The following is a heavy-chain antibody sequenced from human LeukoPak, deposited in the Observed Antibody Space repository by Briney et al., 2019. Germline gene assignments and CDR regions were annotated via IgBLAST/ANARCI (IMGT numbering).Heavy chain of an antibody. CDR2: ISGDAITT. CDR3: AKDASPYSNYAVRWFDS. D-gene: IGHD4/OR15-4a*01. V-gene: IGHV3-23*01. Sequence: GGSLRLSRTASGFTFRTYIMAWVRQVPGKGLEWISAISGDAITTYYAVPVKDRFTTSRDNFRNTLSLQMDSLRADDSAVYYCAKDASPYSNYAVRWFDSWGQGTLVTVSS. CDR1: GFTFRTYI. J-gene: IGHJ5*01.